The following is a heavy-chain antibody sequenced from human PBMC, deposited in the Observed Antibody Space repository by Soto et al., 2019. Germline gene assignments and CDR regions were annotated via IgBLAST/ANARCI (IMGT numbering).Heavy chain of an antibody. CDR1: GFTFSSYA. J-gene: IGHJ6*02. D-gene: IGHD1-26*01. CDR3: AKSVGATTYYGMDV. Sequence: SLRLSCAASGFTFSSYAMSWVRQAPGKGLEWVSAISGSGGSTYYADSVKGRFTISRDNSKNTLYPQMNSLRAEDTAVYYCAKSVGATTYYGMDVWGQGTTVTVSS. V-gene: IGHV3-23*01. CDR2: ISGSGGST.